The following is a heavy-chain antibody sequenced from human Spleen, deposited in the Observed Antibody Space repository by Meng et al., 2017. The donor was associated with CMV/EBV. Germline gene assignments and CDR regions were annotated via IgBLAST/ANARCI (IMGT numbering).Heavy chain of an antibody. CDR1: GYTFTNYY. V-gene: IGHV1-46*01. J-gene: IGHJ5*02. CDR3: ARGSFRSRWETPKGP. Sequence: ASVKVSCKASGYTFTNYYIHWVRQAPGQGLEWMGIINPSGGSTSYAQKFQGRVTMTRDTSMSTGYMEVSSLRSEDTAVYYCARGSFRSRWETPKGPWGQGTLVTVSS. CDR2: INPSGGST. D-gene: IGHD6-13*01.